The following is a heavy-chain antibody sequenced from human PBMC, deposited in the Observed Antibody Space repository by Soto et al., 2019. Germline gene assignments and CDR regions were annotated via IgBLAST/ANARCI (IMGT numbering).Heavy chain of an antibody. V-gene: IGHV4-34*01. J-gene: IGHJ4*02. CDR1: GGSFSGYY. CDR2: INHSGST. D-gene: IGHD2-2*01. CDR3: ARGGVVPAAIAY. Sequence: SETLSLTCAVYGGSFSGYYWSWIRQPPGKGLEWIGEINHSGSTNYNPSLKSRVTISVDTSKNQFSLKLSSVTAADTAVYYCARGGVVPAAIAYWGQGTLVTVSS.